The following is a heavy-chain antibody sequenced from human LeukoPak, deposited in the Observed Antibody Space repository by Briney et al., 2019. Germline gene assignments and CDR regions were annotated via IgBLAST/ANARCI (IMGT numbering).Heavy chain of an antibody. CDR1: GYTFTSYY. J-gene: IGHJ5*02. D-gene: IGHD2-2*01. V-gene: IGHV1-46*01. CDR3: ARYVVPAAGGDWFDP. Sequence: GASVKVSCKASGYTFTSYYMHWVRQAPGQGLEWMGIINPSGGSTSYAQKFQGRVTMTRDTSTSTVYMELSSLRSEDTAVYYCARYVVPAAGGDWFDPWGQGTLVTVSS. CDR2: INPSGGST.